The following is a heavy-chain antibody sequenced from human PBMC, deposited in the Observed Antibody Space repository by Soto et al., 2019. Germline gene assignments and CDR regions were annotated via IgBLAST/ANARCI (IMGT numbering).Heavy chain of an antibody. Sequence: QVQLVESGGGVVQPGRSLRLSCAASGFTFSSYGMHWVRQAPGTGLEWVAVISYDGSNKYYADSVKGRFTISRDNSKNTLYLPMNSLRAEDTAVYYCAKEGAVVVVAAGFQHWGQGTLVTVSS. CDR2: ISYDGSNK. CDR3: AKEGAVVVVAAGFQH. D-gene: IGHD2-15*01. V-gene: IGHV3-30*18. J-gene: IGHJ1*01. CDR1: GFTFSSYG.